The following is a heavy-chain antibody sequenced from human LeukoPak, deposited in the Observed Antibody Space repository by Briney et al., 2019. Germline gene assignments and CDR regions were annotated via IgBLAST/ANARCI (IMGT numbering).Heavy chain of an antibody. J-gene: IGHJ4*02. CDR2: ITPSVGTT. CDR1: GYPLTIYY. Sequence: GASVKVSCTASGYPLTIYYMHWVRQAPGQGHEWVGIITPSVGTTNYAQKFKDRFTMTRATSTSTVHMGRSSLRSQDTAVYYCERESMITRKRKFDHWGQGTLVTVSS. V-gene: IGHV1-46*01. CDR3: ERESMITRKRKFDH. D-gene: IGHD3-16*01.